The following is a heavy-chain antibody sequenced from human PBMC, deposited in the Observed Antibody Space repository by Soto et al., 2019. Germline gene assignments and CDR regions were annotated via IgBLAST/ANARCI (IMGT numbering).Heavy chain of an antibody. CDR1: GFTFSSDW. D-gene: IGHD1-1*01. V-gene: IGHV3-74*01. CDR3: ARGGLEPFDY. J-gene: IGHJ4*02. Sequence: GGSLRLSCATSGFTFSSDWMHWVRQAPGKGLVWVSRINKDGSYRNYAAFVEGRFTISRDDAKSELYLQMDRLRAEDTAVYYCARGGLEPFDYLGQGALVTVS. CDR2: INKDGSYR.